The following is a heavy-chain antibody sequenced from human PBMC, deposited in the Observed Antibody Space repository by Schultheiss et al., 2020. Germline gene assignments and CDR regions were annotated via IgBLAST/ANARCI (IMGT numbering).Heavy chain of an antibody. J-gene: IGHJ6*02. CDR3: ARVLTYSYGSGRRYYHSGMDV. CDR2: INHSGST. CDR1: GGSFSGYY. D-gene: IGHD3-10*01. Sequence: SQTLSLTCAVYGGSFSGYYWSWIRQPPGKGLEWIGEINHSGSTNYNPSLKSRVTISVDTSKNQFSLKLSSVTAADTAVYYCARVLTYSYGSGRRYYHSGMDVWGQGTTVTVS. V-gene: IGHV4-34*01.